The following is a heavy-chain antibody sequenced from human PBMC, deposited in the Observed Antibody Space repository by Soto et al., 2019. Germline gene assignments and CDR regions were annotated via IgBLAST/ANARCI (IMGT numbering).Heavy chain of an antibody. CDR3: ARGRLRLGELSLTYFDY. CDR1: GGSFSGYY. Sequence: PSETLSLTCAVYGGSFSGYYWSWIRQRPGKGLEWIGEINHSGSTNYNPSLKSRVTISVDTSKNQFSLKLSSVTAADTAVYYCARGRLRLGELSLTYFDYWGQGTLVTVSS. J-gene: IGHJ4*02. V-gene: IGHV4-34*01. CDR2: INHSGST. D-gene: IGHD3-16*02.